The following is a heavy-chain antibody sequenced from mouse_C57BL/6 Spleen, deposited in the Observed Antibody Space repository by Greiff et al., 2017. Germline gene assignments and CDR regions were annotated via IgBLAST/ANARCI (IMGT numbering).Heavy chain of an antibody. CDR2: IYPGDGDT. J-gene: IGHJ4*01. V-gene: IGHV1-82*01. CDR1: GYAFSSSW. CDR3: ARWGLLRPYYAMDY. Sequence: QVQLQQSGPELVKPGASVKISCKASGYAFSSSWMNWVKQRPGKGLEWIGRIYPGDGDTNYNGKFKGKATLTADKSSSAAYMQLSSLTSEDSAVYFCARWGLLRPYYAMDYWGQGTSGTVSS. D-gene: IGHD1-2*01.